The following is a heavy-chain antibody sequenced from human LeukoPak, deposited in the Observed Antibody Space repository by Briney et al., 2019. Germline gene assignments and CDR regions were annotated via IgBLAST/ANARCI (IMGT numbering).Heavy chain of an antibody. D-gene: IGHD2-15*01. CDR2: ISYDGSNK. J-gene: IGHJ3*02. Sequence: GRSLRLSCAASGFTFSSYAMHWVRQAPGKGLEWVAVISYDGSNKYYADSVKGRFTISRDNSKNTLYLQMNSLRAEDTAVYYCAKDPTYCSGGSCYFDAFDIWGQGTMVTVSS. V-gene: IGHV3-30*04. CDR3: AKDPTYCSGGSCYFDAFDI. CDR1: GFTFSSYA.